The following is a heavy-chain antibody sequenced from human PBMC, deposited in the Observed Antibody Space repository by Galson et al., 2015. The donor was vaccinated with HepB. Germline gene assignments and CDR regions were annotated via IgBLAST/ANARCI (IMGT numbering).Heavy chain of an antibody. CDR3: ASREHSYGTWGMDV. V-gene: IGHV3-23*01. J-gene: IGHJ6*02. Sequence: SLRLSCAASGFTFSSYAMSWVRQAPGKGLEWVSAIDGSGGGTHYADSVKGRFTISRDNSKNTLYLQMNSLRAEDTAVYYCASREHSYGTWGMDVWGQGTTVTVSS. CDR2: IDGSGGGT. CDR1: GFTFSSYA. D-gene: IGHD5-18*01.